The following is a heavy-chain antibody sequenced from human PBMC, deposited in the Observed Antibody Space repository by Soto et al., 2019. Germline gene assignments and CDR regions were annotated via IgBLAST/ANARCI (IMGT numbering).Heavy chain of an antibody. V-gene: IGHV4-39*01. CDR1: GGSISSSAYY. CDR3: ARAPWLLISYYCDS. Sequence: QLQLQESGPGLVRPSETLPLTCSVTGGSISSSAYYWVWIRQPPGKGLEWMVSLLHTGSTYYNPSLESRVTISADTSKNQVSLQLSAVTAADTAVYYGARAPWLLISYYCDSWGQGTLVTVSS. CDR2: LLHTGST. D-gene: IGHD1-26*01. J-gene: IGHJ4*02.